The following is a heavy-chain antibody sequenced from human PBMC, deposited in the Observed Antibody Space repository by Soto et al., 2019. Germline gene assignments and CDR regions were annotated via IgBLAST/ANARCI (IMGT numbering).Heavy chain of an antibody. V-gene: IGHV3-64D*06. D-gene: IGHD3-22*01. CDR1: GFTFSSYA. CDR2: ISTNGGST. J-gene: IGHJ4*02. Sequence: PGGSLRLSCSASGFTFSSYAMHWVRQAPGKGLEYFSSISTNGGSTHYADSVKGRFTISRDNSKNTQYLQMSSLRADDTAVYYCVKGEYYYDSSGYYPFDYWGQGT. CDR3: VKGEYYYDSSGYYPFDY.